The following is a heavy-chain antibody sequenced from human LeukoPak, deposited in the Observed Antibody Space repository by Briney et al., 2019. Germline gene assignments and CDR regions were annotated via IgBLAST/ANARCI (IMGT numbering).Heavy chain of an antibody. CDR1: GFTFSSYG. D-gene: IGHD3-10*01. V-gene: IGHV3-30*18. J-gene: IGHJ4*02. CDR3: AKDLGRMPGELFAFDY. CDR2: ISYDGSNK. Sequence: GRSLRLSCAASGFTFSSYGMHWVRQAPGKGLEWVAVISYDGSNKYVDSVKGRFTISRDNSKNTLYLQMNSLRAEDTAVYYCAKDLGRMPGELFAFDYWGQGTLVTVSS.